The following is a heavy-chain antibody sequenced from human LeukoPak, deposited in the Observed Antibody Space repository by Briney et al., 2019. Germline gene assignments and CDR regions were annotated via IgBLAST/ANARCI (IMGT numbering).Heavy chain of an antibody. V-gene: IGHV1-18*01. CDR1: GHTFTSYG. J-gene: IGHJ5*02. CDR3: ARMGGITMVRGGIWFDP. Sequence: ASVKVSCKASGHTFTSYGISWVRQAPGQGLEWMGWISAYNGNTNYAQKLQGRVTMTTDTSTSTAYMELRSLRSDDTAVYYCARMGGITMVRGGIWFDPWGQGTLVTVSS. CDR2: ISAYNGNT. D-gene: IGHD3-10*01.